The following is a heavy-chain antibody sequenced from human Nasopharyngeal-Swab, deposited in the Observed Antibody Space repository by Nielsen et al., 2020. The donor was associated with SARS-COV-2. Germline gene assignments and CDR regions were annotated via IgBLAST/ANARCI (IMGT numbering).Heavy chain of an antibody. CDR2: IYPGDSDT. Sequence: KVSCKGSGYSFTSYWIGWVRQMPGKGLEWMGIIYPGDSDTRYSPSFQGQVTISADKSISTAYPQWSSLKASDTAMYYCARQGAVAGYYYYYMDVWGKGTTVTVSS. V-gene: IGHV5-51*01. CDR3: ARQGAVAGYYYYYMDV. CDR1: GYSFTSYW. D-gene: IGHD6-19*01. J-gene: IGHJ6*03.